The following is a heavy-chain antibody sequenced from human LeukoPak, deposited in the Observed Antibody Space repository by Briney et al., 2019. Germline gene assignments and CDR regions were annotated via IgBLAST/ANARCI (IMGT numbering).Heavy chain of an antibody. J-gene: IGHJ4*02. CDR3: ARYYSGHGFDY. Sequence: GGSLRLSCVASGFTVSSNYMSWVRQAPGKGLEWVSVIYSGGSTCYADSVKGRFTISRDNSKNTLYLQMNSLRAEDTAVYYCARYYSGHGFDYWGQGTLVTVSS. V-gene: IGHV3-53*01. CDR2: IYSGGST. CDR1: GFTVSSNY. D-gene: IGHD5-12*01.